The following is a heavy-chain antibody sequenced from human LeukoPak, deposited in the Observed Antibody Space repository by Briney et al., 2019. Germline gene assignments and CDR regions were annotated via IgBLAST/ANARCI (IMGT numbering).Heavy chain of an antibody. D-gene: IGHD3-22*01. CDR2: ISYDGSNK. J-gene: IGHJ4*02. V-gene: IGHV3-30-3*01. CDR1: GFTFSSYA. CDR3: ARERYYYDSSGSSFDY. Sequence: GGSLRLFCAASGFTFSSYAMHWVRQAPGKGLEWVAVISYDGSNKYYADSVKGRFTISRDNSKNTLYLQMNSLRAEDTAVYYCARERYYYDSSGSSFDYWGQGTLVTVSS.